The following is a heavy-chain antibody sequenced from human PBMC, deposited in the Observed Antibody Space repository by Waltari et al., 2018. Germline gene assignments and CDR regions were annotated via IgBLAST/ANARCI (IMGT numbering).Heavy chain of an antibody. Sequence: QVQLVESGGGVVQPGGSLRLSCAASGFTFSSYGMHWVRQAPGKGLEGVAFIRDDGSNKYYAYSVKGRFTISRDKSKNTLYLQMNSLRAEDTAVYYCAKGCGYDCPAHLDYWGQGTLVTVSS. D-gene: IGHD5-12*01. CDR3: AKGCGYDCPAHLDY. V-gene: IGHV3-30*02. CDR2: IRDDGSNK. J-gene: IGHJ4*02. CDR1: GFTFSSYG.